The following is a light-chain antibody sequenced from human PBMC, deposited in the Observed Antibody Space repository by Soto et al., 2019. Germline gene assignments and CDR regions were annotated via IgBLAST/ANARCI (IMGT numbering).Light chain of an antibody. Sequence: AIRMTQSPSSFSASTGDRVTITCRASQGISSCLAWYQQKSWKAPKILMYDESTFQSGVPSTFSGSGSWTDLTITISSLLHADFATYFCRQSYSSHPRTFGQGTKVDIK. V-gene: IGKV1-8*01. CDR3: RQSYSSHPRT. CDR1: QGISSC. J-gene: IGKJ1*01. CDR2: DES.